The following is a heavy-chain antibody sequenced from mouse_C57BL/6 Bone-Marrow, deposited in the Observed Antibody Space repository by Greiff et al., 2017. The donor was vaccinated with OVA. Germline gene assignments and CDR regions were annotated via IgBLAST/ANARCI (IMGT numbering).Heavy chain of an antibody. CDR3: ASRRRMDY. J-gene: IGHJ4*01. Sequence: QVQLQQSGAELVKPGASVKISCKASGYAFSSYWMTWVKQRPGTGLEWIGQIYPGDGDTNYNGKLKGKATLTADKSSSTAYMQLSSLTSEDAAVYFCASRRRMDYWGQGTSLTVSS. CDR2: IYPGDGDT. CDR1: GYAFSSYW. V-gene: IGHV1-80*01.